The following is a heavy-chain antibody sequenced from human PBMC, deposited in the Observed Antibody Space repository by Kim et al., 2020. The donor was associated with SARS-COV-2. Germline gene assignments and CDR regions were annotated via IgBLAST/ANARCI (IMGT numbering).Heavy chain of an antibody. J-gene: IGHJ5*02. CDR2: ISSSSSYT. CDR3: ARDVAYGSGSYDRYNWFDP. CDR1: GFTFSDYY. V-gene: IGHV3-11*06. D-gene: IGHD1-26*01. Sequence: GGSLRLSCAASGFTFSDYYMSWIRQAPGKGLEWVSYISSSSSYTNYADSVKGRFTISRDNAKNSLYLQMNSLRAEDTAVYYCARDVAYGSGSYDRYNWFDPWGQGTLVTVSS.